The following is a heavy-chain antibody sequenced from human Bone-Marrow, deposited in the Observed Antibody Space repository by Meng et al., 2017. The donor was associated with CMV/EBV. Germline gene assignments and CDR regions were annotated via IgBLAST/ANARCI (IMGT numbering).Heavy chain of an antibody. J-gene: IGHJ6*02. D-gene: IGHD3-10*01. CDR1: GGTFSSYA. Sequence: ASVKVSCKASGGTFSSYAISWVRQAPGQGLEWMGWISGYNGNTNYAQKVQGRVTMTTDTSTSTAYMELRSLRSEDTAVYYCARDYGYSGDYYGMDVWGQGTTVTVSS. CDR2: ISGYNGNT. V-gene: IGHV1-18*01. CDR3: ARDYGYSGDYYGMDV.